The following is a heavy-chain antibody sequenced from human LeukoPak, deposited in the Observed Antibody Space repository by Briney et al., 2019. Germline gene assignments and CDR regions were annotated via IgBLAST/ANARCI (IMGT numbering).Heavy chain of an antibody. D-gene: IGHD3-3*01. CDR3: AKVAGYEGYYMDV. V-gene: IGHV3-23*01. CDR1: YA. Sequence: ESGGGLVQPGGSLRLSCESYAMSWVRQAPGKGLEWVSAISGSGGSTYYADSVKGRFTISRDNSKNTLYLQMNSLRAEDTAVYYCAKVAGYEGYYMDVWGKGTTVTVSS. J-gene: IGHJ6*03. CDR2: ISGSGGST.